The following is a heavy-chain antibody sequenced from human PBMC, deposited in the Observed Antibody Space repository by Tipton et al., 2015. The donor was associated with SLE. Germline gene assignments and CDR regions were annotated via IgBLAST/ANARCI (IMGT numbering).Heavy chain of an antibody. CDR2: IYHNDSP. V-gene: IGHV4-38-2*01. CDR1: GYSITRGYN. D-gene: IGHD4-17*01. J-gene: IGHJ4*02. CDR3: ARLPLYGDYDY. Sequence: TLSLTCAVSGYSITRGYNWGWIRQPPGKGLEFIGSIYHNDSPYYNQSLKSRVTISIDTSKNQFPLELRSVTAADTAVYYCARLPLYGDYDYWGQGTLVIVSS.